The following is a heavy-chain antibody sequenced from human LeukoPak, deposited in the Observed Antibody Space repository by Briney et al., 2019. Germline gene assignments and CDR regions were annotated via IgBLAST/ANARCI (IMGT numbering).Heavy chain of an antibody. J-gene: IGHJ4*02. CDR2: ISGSGGST. V-gene: IGHV3-23*01. D-gene: IGHD3-22*01. Sequence: PGGSLRLSCAASGFTFSSYAMSWVRQAPGKGLEWVSAISGSGGSTYYADSVKGRFTISRDNPKNTLYLQMNSLRAEDTAVYYCAKVSSGYYSESYFDYWGQGTLVTVSS. CDR3: AKVSSGYYSESYFDY. CDR1: GFTFSSYA.